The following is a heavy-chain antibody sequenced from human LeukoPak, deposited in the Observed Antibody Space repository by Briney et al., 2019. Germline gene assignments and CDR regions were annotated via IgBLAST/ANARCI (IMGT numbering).Heavy chain of an antibody. V-gene: IGHV3-33*01. J-gene: IGHJ3*02. CDR3: ARGGYSSSRDAFDI. Sequence: GGSLRLSCAASGFTFSSYGMHWVRQAPGKGLEWVAAIRYGASNKYYADSVKGRFTISRDNSKNTLYLQMNSLRAEDTAVYYCARGGYSSSRDAFDIWGQGTMVTVSS. CDR2: IRYGASNK. CDR1: GFTFSSYG. D-gene: IGHD6-13*01.